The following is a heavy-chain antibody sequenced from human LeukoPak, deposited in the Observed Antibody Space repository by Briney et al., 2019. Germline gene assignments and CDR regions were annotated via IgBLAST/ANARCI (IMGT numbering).Heavy chain of an antibody. CDR3: AKGSYGSGSYYDY. D-gene: IGHD3-10*01. V-gene: IGHV3-30*02. J-gene: IGHJ4*02. CDR1: GFTFSSYG. Sequence: GGSLRLSCAASGFTFSSYGMHWVRQAPGKGLEWVAFIRYDGSNKYYADSVKGRFTISRDNSKNTLYLQMNSLRAEDTAVYYCAKGSYGSGSYYDYWGQGTLVTVSS. CDR2: IRYDGSNK.